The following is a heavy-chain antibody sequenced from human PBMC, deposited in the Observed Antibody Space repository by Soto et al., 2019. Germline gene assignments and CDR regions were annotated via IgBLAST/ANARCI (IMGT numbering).Heavy chain of an antibody. CDR3: SGCSGGACHKNYGMDV. J-gene: IGHJ6*02. V-gene: IGHV3-21*06. D-gene: IGHD2-15*01. Sequence: EEHLVESGGGLVKPGGSLRLSCAVSGFTFSSCTMNWVRQAPGKGLEWVSSISPSSGHIYYADSVKGRFTISRDNAKNSLFLQMNSLRGEDTAVYYCSGCSGGACHKNYGMDVWGQGTTVTVSS. CDR2: ISPSSGHI. CDR1: GFTFSSCT.